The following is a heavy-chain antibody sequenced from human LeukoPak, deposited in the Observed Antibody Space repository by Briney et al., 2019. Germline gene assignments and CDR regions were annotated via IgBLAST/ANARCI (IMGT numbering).Heavy chain of an antibody. V-gene: IGHV1-69*04. CDR1: GGTFSSYT. Sequence: GSSVKVSCKASGGTFSSYTISWVRQAPGQGLEWMGRIIPILGIANYAQKFQGRVTITADKSTSTAYMELSSLRSEDTAVYYRARDGSVVVAASWFDPWGQGTLVTVSS. CDR2: IIPILGIA. CDR3: ARDGSVVVAASWFDP. J-gene: IGHJ5*02. D-gene: IGHD2-15*01.